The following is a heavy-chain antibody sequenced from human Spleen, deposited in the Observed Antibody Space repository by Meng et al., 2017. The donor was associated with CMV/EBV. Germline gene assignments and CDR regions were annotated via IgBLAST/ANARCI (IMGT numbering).Heavy chain of an antibody. CDR2: ISSSSSYI. D-gene: IGHD6-13*01. CDR3: ARDSGGSSWYPDYYYYGMDV. J-gene: IGHJ6*02. CDR1: GFTFSSYS. Sequence: GESLKISCAASGFTFSSYSMNWVRQAPGKGLEWVSSISSSSSYIYYADSVKGRFTISRDNAKNSLYLQMNSLRVEDTAVYYCARDSGGSSWYPDYYYYGMDVWGQGTTVTVSS. V-gene: IGHV3-21*01.